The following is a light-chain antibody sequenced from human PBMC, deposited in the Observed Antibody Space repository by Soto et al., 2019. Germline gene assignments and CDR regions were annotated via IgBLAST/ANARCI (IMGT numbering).Light chain of an antibody. V-gene: IGKV3-15*01. J-gene: IGKJ2*01. CDR2: GAS. CDR3: QEYNTWTPMNT. CDR1: QSVSSN. Sequence: EIVMTQSPATLSASPGERATLSCTASQSVSSNLAWYQQKPGQAPRLLIYGASTRATGIPARFSGSGSGTEFTLTISSLESEDFAVYYCQEYNTWTPMNTFGQGAKLEIK.